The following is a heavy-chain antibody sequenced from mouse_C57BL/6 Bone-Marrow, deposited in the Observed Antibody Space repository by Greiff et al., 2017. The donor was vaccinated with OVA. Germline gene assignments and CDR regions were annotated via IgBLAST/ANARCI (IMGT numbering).Heavy chain of an antibody. CDR3: ARRQLRGDFDY. V-gene: IGHV1-42*01. CDR2: INPSTGGT. D-gene: IGHD3-2*02. J-gene: IGHJ2*01. Sequence: EVQLQQSGPELVKPGASVKISCKASGYSFTGYYMNWVKQSPEKSLEWIGEINPSTGGTTYNQKFKAKATLTVDKSSSTAYMQLKSLTSEDTAVDYCARRQLRGDFDYWGQGTTLTVSS. CDR1: GYSFTGYY.